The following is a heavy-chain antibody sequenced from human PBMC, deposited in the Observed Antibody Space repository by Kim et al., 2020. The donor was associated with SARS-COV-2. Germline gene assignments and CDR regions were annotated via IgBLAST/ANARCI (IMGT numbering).Heavy chain of an antibody. D-gene: IGHD3-10*01. Sequence: GGSLRLSCAASGFTVSSNYMSWVRQAPGKGLEWVSVIYSGGSTYYADSVKGRFTISRDNSKNTLYLQMNSLRAEDTAVYYCARRPGWFGEGSWFDPWGQGTLVTVSS. V-gene: IGHV3-53*01. J-gene: IGHJ5*02. CDR1: GFTVSSNY. CDR2: IYSGGST. CDR3: ARRPGWFGEGSWFDP.